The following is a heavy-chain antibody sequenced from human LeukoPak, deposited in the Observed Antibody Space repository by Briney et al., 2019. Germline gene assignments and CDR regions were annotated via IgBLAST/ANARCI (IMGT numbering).Heavy chain of an antibody. Sequence: PGGSLRLSCAASGFTFSSYAMSWVRQAPGKGLEWVSAISGSGGSTYYADSVKGRFTISRGNSKNTLYLQMNSLRAEDTAVYYCAKGPRRGYSGYDRQPDFDYWGQGTLVTVSS. CDR2: ISGSGGST. J-gene: IGHJ4*02. V-gene: IGHV3-23*01. D-gene: IGHD5-12*01. CDR3: AKGPRRGYSGYDRQPDFDY. CDR1: GFTFSSYA.